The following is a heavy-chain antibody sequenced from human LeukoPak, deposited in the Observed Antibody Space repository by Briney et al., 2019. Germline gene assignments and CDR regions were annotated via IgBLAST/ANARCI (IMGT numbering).Heavy chain of an antibody. Sequence: PGGSLRLSCAASGVTSSDYYMSWIRQAPGKGLEWVSYISSSSSYTNYADSVKGRFTISRDNAKNSLYLQMNSLRAEDTAVYYCARVHPFSLSSRSYGDAFDIWGQGTMVTVSS. V-gene: IGHV3-11*05. CDR2: ISSSSSYT. CDR1: GVTSSDYY. D-gene: IGHD1-26*01. CDR3: ARVHPFSLSSRSYGDAFDI. J-gene: IGHJ3*02.